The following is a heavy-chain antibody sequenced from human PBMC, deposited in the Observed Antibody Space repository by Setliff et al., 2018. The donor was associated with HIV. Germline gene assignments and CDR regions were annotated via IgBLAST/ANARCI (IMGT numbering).Heavy chain of an antibody. CDR3: ARVITMVWTTFDP. Sequence: SETLSLTCTVSGGSISSSSYYWGWIRQPPGKGLEWIGNIYSGGTTYYNSSLRSRVTISVDTSKNQSSLKLNSVTAADTAVYYCARVITMVWTTFDPWGQGTLVTVSS. CDR1: GGSISSSSYY. CDR2: IYSGGTT. D-gene: IGHD3-10*01. J-gene: IGHJ5*02. V-gene: IGHV4-39*07.